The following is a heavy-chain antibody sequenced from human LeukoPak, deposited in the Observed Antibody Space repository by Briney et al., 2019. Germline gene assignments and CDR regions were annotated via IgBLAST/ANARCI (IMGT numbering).Heavy chain of an antibody. V-gene: IGHV3-21*06. Sequence: GGSLRLSCAASGFTFSSYNMNWVRQTPGQGLEWVSSITSGSSHIYYADSVKGRFTSSRDNAKNSLYLQMNSLRAEDTAVYYCARSFDNYYYYHMDVWGKGTTVTVSS. D-gene: IGHD3-16*01. CDR1: GFTFSSYN. J-gene: IGHJ6*04. CDR3: ARSFDNYYYYHMDV. CDR2: ITSGSSHI.